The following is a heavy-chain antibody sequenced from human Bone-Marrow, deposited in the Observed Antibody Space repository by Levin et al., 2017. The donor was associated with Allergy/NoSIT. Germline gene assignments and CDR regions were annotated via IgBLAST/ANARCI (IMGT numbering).Heavy chain of an antibody. CDR3: TAKVFDY. J-gene: IGHJ4*02. CDR2: SSGSGGGT. V-gene: IGHV3-23*01. Sequence: ASVKVSCAASGFTFSNYGMNWVRQAPGKGLEWVSLSSGSGGGTFYADSVKGRFTISRDNSKNMLYLHMTRLRAEDAAVYYCTAKVFDYWGQGTLVTVSS. CDR1: GFTFSNYG.